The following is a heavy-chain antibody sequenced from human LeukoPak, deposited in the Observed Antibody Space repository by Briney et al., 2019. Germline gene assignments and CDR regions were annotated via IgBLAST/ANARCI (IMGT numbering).Heavy chain of an antibody. V-gene: IGHV4-4*07. D-gene: IGHD1-26*01. CDR1: GDSISSYY. CDR2: IYTSGST. CDR3: ARSPYLRTYGYGPWELPVSYFDY. J-gene: IGHJ4*02. Sequence: MTSETLSLTCTVSGDSISSYYWSWIRQPAGKGLEWIGRIYTSGSTNYNPSLKSRVTISVYTSKNQFSLKLSSVTAADTAVYYCARSPYLRTYGYGPWELPVSYFDYWGQGTLVTVSS.